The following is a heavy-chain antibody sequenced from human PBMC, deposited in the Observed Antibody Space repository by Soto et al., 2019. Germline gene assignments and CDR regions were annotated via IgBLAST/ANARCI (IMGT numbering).Heavy chain of an antibody. CDR2: IYYSGST. Sequence: SETLSLTCTVSGGSISSGGYYWSWIRQHPGKGLEWIGYIYYSGSTYYNPSLKSRVTISVDTSKNQFSLKLSSVTAADTAVYYCARGSGYDSRYYFDYWGQGTLVTVSS. D-gene: IGHD5-12*01. V-gene: IGHV4-31*03. CDR1: GGSISSGGYY. CDR3: ARGSGYDSRYYFDY. J-gene: IGHJ4*02.